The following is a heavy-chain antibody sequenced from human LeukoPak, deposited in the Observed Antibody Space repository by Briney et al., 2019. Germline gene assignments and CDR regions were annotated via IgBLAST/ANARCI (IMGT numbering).Heavy chain of an antibody. V-gene: IGHV3-53*01. J-gene: IGHJ4*02. D-gene: IGHD3-22*01. CDR2: IYSGGST. Sequence: PGGSLGLSCAASGFTFSGYSMNWVRQAPGKGLEWVSVIYSGGSTYYDDSVKGRSTISRDKSKNTLYLQMNSLRAEDTAVYYCARSDYYDSSALDYWGEGTLVTVS. CDR3: ARSDYYDSSALDY. CDR1: GFTFSGYS.